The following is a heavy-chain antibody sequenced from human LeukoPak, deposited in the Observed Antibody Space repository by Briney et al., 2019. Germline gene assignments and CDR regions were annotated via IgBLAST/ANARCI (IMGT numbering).Heavy chain of an antibody. CDR3: AREGYCSVGSCYSDY. J-gene: IGHJ4*02. D-gene: IGHD2-15*01. Sequence: GGSLRLSCAASGFTVSSNHMSWVRQAPGKGLEWVSVIYGGGTTYYADSVKGRFTISRDNSKNILYLQMNYLTAEDTAVYYCAREGYCSVGSCYSDYWGQGTLVTVSS. CDR1: GFTVSSNH. CDR2: IYGGGTT. V-gene: IGHV3-53*01.